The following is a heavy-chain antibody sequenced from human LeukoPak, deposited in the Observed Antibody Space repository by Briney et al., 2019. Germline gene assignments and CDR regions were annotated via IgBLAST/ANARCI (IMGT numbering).Heavy chain of an antibody. CDR2: IYTSGST. CDR1: GGSISSYY. J-gene: IGHJ4*02. CDR3: ARDSRLGQQLDSFDY. D-gene: IGHD6-13*01. V-gene: IGHV4-4*07. Sequence: SETLSLTCTVSGGSISSYYWSWIWQPAGKGLEWIGRIYTSGSTNYNPSLKSRVTMSVDTSKNQFSLKLSSVTAADTAVYYCARDSRLGQQLDSFDYWGQGTLVTVSS.